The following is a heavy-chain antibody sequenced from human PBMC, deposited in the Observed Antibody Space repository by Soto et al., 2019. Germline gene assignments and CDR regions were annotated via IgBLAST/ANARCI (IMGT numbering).Heavy chain of an antibody. CDR2: IYYSGST. D-gene: IGHD4-4*01. V-gene: IGHV4-30-4*01. CDR1: GGSISSGDYY. J-gene: IGHJ5*02. Sequence: TLSLTCTVSGGSISSGDYYWSWIRQPPGKGLEWIGYIYYSGSTYYNPSLKSRVTISVDTSKNQFSLKLSSVTAADTAVYYCARVPPTVTTSNWFDPWSQGTLVTVSS. CDR3: ARVPPTVTTSNWFDP.